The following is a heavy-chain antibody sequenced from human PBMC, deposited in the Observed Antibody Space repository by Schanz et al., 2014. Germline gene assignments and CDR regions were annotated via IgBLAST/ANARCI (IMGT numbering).Heavy chain of an antibody. CDR1: GFSLDIFA. CDR3: AKGRFGELSAFDI. J-gene: IGHJ3*02. Sequence: EVQLLESGGGLVQPGGSLRLSCATSGFSLDIFAVSWVRQAPGKGLEWVSAISASGGSTYYADSVKGRFTISRDNSKNTLYLQMNSLRAEDTAVYYCAKGRFGELSAFDIWGQGTMVTVSS. V-gene: IGHV3-23*01. CDR2: ISASGGST. D-gene: IGHD3-10*01.